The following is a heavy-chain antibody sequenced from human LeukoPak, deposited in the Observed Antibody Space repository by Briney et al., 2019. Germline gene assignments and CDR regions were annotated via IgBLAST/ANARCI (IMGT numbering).Heavy chain of an antibody. Sequence: SETLSLTCTVSGGSISNYYWTWIRQPPGEGLEWIAYIYYNGNTDYNPSLKSRVTISVDTPKNQFSLKLTSVTATDTAVYYCARDGVVPAATYYYYGMDVWGQGTTVTVSS. CDR3: ARDGVVPAATYYYYGMDV. CDR2: IYYNGNT. CDR1: GGSISNYY. J-gene: IGHJ6*02. D-gene: IGHD2-2*01. V-gene: IGHV4-59*01.